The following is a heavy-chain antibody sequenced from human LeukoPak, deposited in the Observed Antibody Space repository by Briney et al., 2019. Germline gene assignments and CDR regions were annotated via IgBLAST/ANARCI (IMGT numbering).Heavy chain of an antibody. CDR2: IYHSEST. J-gene: IGHJ4*02. CDR3: ARAPENDGSGSYED. Sequence: SGTLSLTCAVSGGSISSSNWWSWVRQPPGKGLEWIGEIYHSESTNYNPSLKSRVTISVDKSKNQFSLKLSSVTAADTAVYYCARAPENDGSGSYEDWGQGTLVTVSS. CDR1: GGSISSSNW. D-gene: IGHD3-10*01. V-gene: IGHV4-4*02.